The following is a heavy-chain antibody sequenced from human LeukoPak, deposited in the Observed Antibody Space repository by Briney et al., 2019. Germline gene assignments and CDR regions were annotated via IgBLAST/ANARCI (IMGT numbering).Heavy chain of an antibody. CDR2: IIPIFGTA. Sequence: SVKVSCKASGGTFSSYAISWVRQAPGQGLEWMGGIIPIFGTANYAQKFQGRVTITADESTSTAYMELSSLRSEDTAVYYCARVRVKGVVVSATYFDYWGQGTLVTVSS. CDR3: ARVRVKGVVVSATYFDY. CDR1: GGTFSSYA. V-gene: IGHV1-69*13. D-gene: IGHD3-22*01. J-gene: IGHJ4*02.